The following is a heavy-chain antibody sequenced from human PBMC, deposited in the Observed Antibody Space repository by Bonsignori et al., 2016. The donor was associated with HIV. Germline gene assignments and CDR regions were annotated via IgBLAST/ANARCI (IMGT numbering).Heavy chain of an antibody. CDR3: ASGGGGTMVRGVSPLDY. Sequence: SETLSLTCAVLWWVLQWLLLEPGIRQPPGKGLEWIGEINHSGSTNYNPSLKSRVTISVDTSKNQFSLKLSSVTAADTAVYYCASGGGGTMVRGVSPLDYVGPGNPGHVSS. J-gene: IGHJ4*02. CDR1: WVLQWLL. V-gene: IGHV4-34*01. D-gene: IGHD3-10*01. CDR2: INHSGST.